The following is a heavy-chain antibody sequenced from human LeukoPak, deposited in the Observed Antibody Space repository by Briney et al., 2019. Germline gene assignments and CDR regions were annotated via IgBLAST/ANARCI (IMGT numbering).Heavy chain of an antibody. CDR2: IFYSGST. V-gene: IGHV4-39*07. Sequence: SETLSLTCTVSGGSISTSNYCWGWIRQPPGKGLEWIGNIFYSGSTYYSPSLKRRVTISLDTSRNQFSLKLNSVTAADTAVYYCARHKDYYYSYMDVWGKGTTVTISS. CDR1: GGSISTSNYC. J-gene: IGHJ6*03. CDR3: ARHKDYYYSYMDV.